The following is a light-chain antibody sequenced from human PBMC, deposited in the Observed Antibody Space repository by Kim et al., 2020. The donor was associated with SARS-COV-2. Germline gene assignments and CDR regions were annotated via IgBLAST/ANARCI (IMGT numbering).Light chain of an antibody. CDR2: AAS. CDR1: QSISSH. Sequence: DIQMTQSPSSLSASVGDRVTITCRTSQSISSHLIWYHQKPGRAPKLLIYAASTLQGGVPSRFSGSGSETDFTLTISSLQPEDFATYFCQQSYITPFTFGPGTKVDIK. J-gene: IGKJ3*01. CDR3: QQSYITPFT. V-gene: IGKV1-39*01.